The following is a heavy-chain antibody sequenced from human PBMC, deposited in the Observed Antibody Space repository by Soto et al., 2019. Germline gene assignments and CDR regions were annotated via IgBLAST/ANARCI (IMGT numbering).Heavy chain of an antibody. CDR3: ARARYYYYMDV. CDR2: IYYSGST. CDR1: GGSISSSSYY. D-gene: IGHD6-6*01. V-gene: IGHV4-39*01. Sequence: SETLSLTCTVSGGSISSSSYYWGWIRQPPGKGLEWIGSIYYSGSTYYNPSLKSRVTISVDTTKNQFSLKLSSVTAADTAVYYCARARYYYYMDVWGKGTTVTVSS. J-gene: IGHJ6*03.